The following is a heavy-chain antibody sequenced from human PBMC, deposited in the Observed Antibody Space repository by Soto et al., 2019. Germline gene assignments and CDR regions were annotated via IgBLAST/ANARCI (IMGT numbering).Heavy chain of an antibody. J-gene: IGHJ4*02. D-gene: IGHD4-17*01. CDR3: AKLTTT. Sequence: EVQLLESGGGLVQPGGSLRLSCAASGFTFSSSSMTWVRQAPGKGLEWDSSIIGSGATTYYADSVKGRFTISRDNSKNTLYLQMNSLRAEDTAVYYCAKLTTTWGQGTLVTVSS. V-gene: IGHV3-23*01. CDR2: IIGSGATT. CDR1: GFTFSSSS.